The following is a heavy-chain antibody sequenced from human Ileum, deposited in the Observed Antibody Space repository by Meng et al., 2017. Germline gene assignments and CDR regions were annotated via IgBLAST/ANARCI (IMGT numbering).Heavy chain of an antibody. Sequence: QGQLGQSGVEGKKPGASVKVSCKASGYTFTGYYMHWVRQAPGQGLEWMGRINPNSGGTNYAQKFQGRVTMTRDTSISTAYMELSRLRSDDTAVYYCARERFYYYDSSGSINWGQGTLVTVSS. J-gene: IGHJ4*02. CDR1: GYTFTGYY. CDR2: INPNSGGT. V-gene: IGHV1-2*06. CDR3: ARERFYYYDSSGSIN. D-gene: IGHD3-22*01.